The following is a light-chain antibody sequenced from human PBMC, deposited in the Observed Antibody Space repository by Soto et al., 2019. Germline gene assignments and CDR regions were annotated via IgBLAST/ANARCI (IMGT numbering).Light chain of an antibody. CDR1: RSITNY. J-gene: IGKJ2*01. CDR2: AAS. V-gene: IGKV1-39*01. CDR3: QQSYSAPRT. Sequence: DIQMTQSPSSLPASVGDRVTITCRASRSITNYLSWYQQRPGKAPKLLIHAASNLQSGVPSRFSGSGSETDFSLTISSLQPEDFATYYCQQSYSAPRTFGQGTKVEIK.